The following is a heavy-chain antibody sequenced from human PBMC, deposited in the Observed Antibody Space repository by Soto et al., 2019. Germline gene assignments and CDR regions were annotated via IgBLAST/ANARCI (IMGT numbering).Heavy chain of an antibody. V-gene: IGHV1-2*04. CDR2: INPNSGGT. Sequence: ASVKVSCKASGYTFTGYYMHWVRQAPGQGLEWMGWINPNSGGTNYAQKFQGWVTMTRDTSISTAYMELSRLRSDDTAVYYCARASPPYRPQNPYYYYYMDVWGKGTTVTVSS. J-gene: IGHJ6*03. CDR3: ARASPPYRPQNPYYYYYMDV. CDR1: GYTFTGYY.